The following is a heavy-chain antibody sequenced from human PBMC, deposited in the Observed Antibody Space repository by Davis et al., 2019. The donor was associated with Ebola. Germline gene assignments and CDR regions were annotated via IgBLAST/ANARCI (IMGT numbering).Heavy chain of an antibody. CDR1: GGSINFHY. V-gene: IGHV4-59*11. J-gene: IGHJ4*02. CDR2: IYYSGST. CDR3: ARVGPQEEGLDY. Sequence: MPSETLSLTCTVSGGSINFHYWSWIRQPPGKGLEWIGYIYYSGSTNYNPSLKSRVTISVDTSKNQFSLKLSSVTAADTAVYYCARVGPQEEGLDYWGQGTLVTVSS.